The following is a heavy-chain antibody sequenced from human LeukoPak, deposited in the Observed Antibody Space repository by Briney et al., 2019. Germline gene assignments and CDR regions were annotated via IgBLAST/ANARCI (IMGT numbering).Heavy chain of an antibody. Sequence: GGSLRLSCAASGFTFSDYYMSWIRQAPGKGREWVSYISSSGSTIYYTDSVKGRFTITRHNAKYSLYLQMNSLRDEDTAVYYCARVDGTTFYYYYGMDVWGQGTTVTVSS. CDR1: GFTFSDYY. J-gene: IGHJ6*02. CDR2: ISSSGSTI. CDR3: ARVDGTTFYYYYGMDV. D-gene: IGHD1-1*01. V-gene: IGHV3-11*01.